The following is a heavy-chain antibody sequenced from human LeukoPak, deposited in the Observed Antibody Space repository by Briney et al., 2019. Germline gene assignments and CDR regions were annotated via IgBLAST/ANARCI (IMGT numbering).Heavy chain of an antibody. Sequence: SETLSLTCTVSGGSISSYYWSWIPQPAGKGLEGIGHIYTNGRTNYNPSLKSRVTISVDKSKNQFSLKLSSVTAADTAVYYCARESVWQGIAARGYYYYYMDVWGKGTTVTVSS. CDR3: ARESVWQGIAARGYYYYYMDV. V-gene: IGHV4-4*07. D-gene: IGHD6-6*01. CDR2: IYTNGRT. CDR1: GGSISSYY. J-gene: IGHJ6*03.